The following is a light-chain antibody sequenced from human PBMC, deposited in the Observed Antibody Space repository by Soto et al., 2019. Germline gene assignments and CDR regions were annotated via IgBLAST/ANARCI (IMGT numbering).Light chain of an antibody. CDR1: QSFSSSY. J-gene: IGKJ1*01. V-gene: IGKV3-20*01. Sequence: ENVFTQSPGTLSLTPDERATLSCSASQSFSSSYLAWNQQNPGQAPRLLIYGASSRATGIPDRFSGSGSGTDFTLTISRLETGDFAVYYCQQYGRSPQTFGQGTRVDI. CDR3: QQYGRSPQT. CDR2: GAS.